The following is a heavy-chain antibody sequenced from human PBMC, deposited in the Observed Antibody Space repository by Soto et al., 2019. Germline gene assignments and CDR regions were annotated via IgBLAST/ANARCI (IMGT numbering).Heavy chain of an antibody. CDR3: ARGIYYSSRAASIAF. CDR1: GYKFPSHW. CDR2: IYPGDSDT. D-gene: IGHD1-26*01. Sequence: GESLKISCKASGYKFPSHWIAWVRQMPGKGLEWMGLIYPGDSDTRYSPSFEGQVTISADKSISTAYLQWRSLKASDTAMYYCARGIYYSSRAASIAFGGQGAKVAVYS. J-gene: IGHJ4*02. V-gene: IGHV5-51*01.